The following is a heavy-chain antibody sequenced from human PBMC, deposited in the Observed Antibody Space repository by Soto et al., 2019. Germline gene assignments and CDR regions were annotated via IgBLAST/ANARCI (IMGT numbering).Heavy chain of an antibody. D-gene: IGHD1-26*01. CDR2: VKSKSDGATT. CDR1: GSTFSNVW. Sequence: GGSLRLSCAASGSTFSNVWMSWVRQGPGKGLEWVGRVKSKSDGATTDYAAPVKGRFTVSRDDSQNTLSLQMDSLKIEDTAVYFCTTAAGGMWGADYWGQGTPVTVSS. CDR3: TTAAGGMWGADY. J-gene: IGHJ4*02. V-gene: IGHV3-15*01.